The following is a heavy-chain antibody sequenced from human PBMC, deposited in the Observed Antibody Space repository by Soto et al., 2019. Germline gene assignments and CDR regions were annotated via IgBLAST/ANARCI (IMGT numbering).Heavy chain of an antibody. V-gene: IGHV3-15*07. J-gene: IGHJ4*02. CDR2: IKSKTDGGTT. D-gene: IGHD3-22*01. CDR1: GFTFSNAW. CDR3: TTDPVTMIVVVPSSG. Sequence: EVQLVESGGGLVKPGGSLRLSCAASGFTFSNAWMNWVRQAPGKGLEWVGRIKSKTDGGTTDYAAPVKGRFTISRDDSXDTLYLQMKSLKTEDTAVYYCTTDPVTMIVVVPSSGWGQGTLVTVSS.